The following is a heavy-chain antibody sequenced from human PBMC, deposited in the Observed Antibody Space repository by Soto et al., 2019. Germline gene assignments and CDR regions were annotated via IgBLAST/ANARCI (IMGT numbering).Heavy chain of an antibody. V-gene: IGHV5-51*01. CDR2: IYPGDSDT. Sequence: PGESLKISCKGSGYSFTSYWIGWVRQMPGKGLEWMGIIYPGDSDTRYSPSFQGQVTISADKSISTAYLQWSSLKASDTAMYYCARHAYYDILTGYSVFDWFDPWGQGTLVTVS. J-gene: IGHJ5*02. D-gene: IGHD3-9*01. CDR3: ARHAYYDILTGYSVFDWFDP. CDR1: GYSFTSYW.